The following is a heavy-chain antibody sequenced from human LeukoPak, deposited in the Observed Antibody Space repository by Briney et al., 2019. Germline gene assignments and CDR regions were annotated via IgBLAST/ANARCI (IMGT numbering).Heavy chain of an antibody. J-gene: IGHJ5*02. Sequence: SSLKVPCKASIGTFSSYANSWVRQATGQGLEWIGGIIPIFGTANYAQKFQGRVTITADESTSTAYMELSSLRSEDTAVYYCASDHPGQRTYYYGSSALLGWFDPWGQGTLVTVSS. CDR2: IIPIFGTA. D-gene: IGHD3-22*01. V-gene: IGHV1-69*01. CDR3: ASDHPGQRTYYYGSSALLGWFDP. CDR1: IGTFSSYA.